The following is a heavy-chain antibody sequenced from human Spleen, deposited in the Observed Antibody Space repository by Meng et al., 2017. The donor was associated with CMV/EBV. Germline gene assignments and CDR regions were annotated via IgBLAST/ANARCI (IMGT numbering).Heavy chain of an antibody. Sequence: GESLKISCAASGFTFSSYAMSWVRQAPGKGLEWVSVISGSGGSTYYADSVKGRFTISRDNSKNTLYLQMNSLRAEDTAVYYCASEVVPEGYWGQGTLVTVSS. CDR2: ISGSGGST. D-gene: IGHD3-22*01. J-gene: IGHJ4*02. CDR1: GFTFSSYA. CDR3: ASEVVPEGY. V-gene: IGHV3-23*01.